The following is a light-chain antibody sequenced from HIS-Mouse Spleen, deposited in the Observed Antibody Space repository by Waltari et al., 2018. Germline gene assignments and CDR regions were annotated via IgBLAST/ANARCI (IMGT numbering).Light chain of an antibody. CDR3: SSYTSSSFNVV. V-gene: IGLV2-14*03. J-gene: IGLJ2*01. CDR1: SSAVVRYNY. Sequence: QSALTQPASVSWSPGQSITIPCTGTSSAVVRYNYVHWYQQHPGNAPKLMIYDVSNRPSGVSNRFSGSKSGNTASLTISGLQAEDEADYYCSSYTSSSFNVVFGGGTKLTVL. CDR2: DVS.